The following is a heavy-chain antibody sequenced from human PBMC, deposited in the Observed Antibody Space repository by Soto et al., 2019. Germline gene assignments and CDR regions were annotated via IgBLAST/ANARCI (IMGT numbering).Heavy chain of an antibody. CDR1: DDSFRGAEYY. V-gene: IGHV4-61*08. CDR2: TYYNGDT. J-gene: IGHJ4*02. CDR3: ARGPAYIDGWRTFDL. Sequence: VLLQESGPGLLRPSETLSLTCTVSDDSFRGAEYYWSWIRQPLGKGPEWIGYTYYNGDTKYNPALRSRVTMSEDTSKNQFSLRLSSVTAADTAVYFCARGPAYIDGWRTFDLWGRGIQVTVSS. D-gene: IGHD6-19*01.